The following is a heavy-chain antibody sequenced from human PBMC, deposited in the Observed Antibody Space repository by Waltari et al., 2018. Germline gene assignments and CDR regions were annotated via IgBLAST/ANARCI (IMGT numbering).Heavy chain of an antibody. D-gene: IGHD6-13*01. CDR3: ARVQYSSSYYFDY. V-gene: IGHV4-39*01. CDR2: IYYSGST. J-gene: IGHJ4*02. Sequence: QLQLQESGPGLVKPSETLSLTCTVSGGSISSSSYYWGWIRQPPGKGLGWIGSIYYSGSTYYNPSLKSRVTISVDTSKNQFALKLSSVTAADTAVYYCARVQYSSSYYFDYWGQGTLVTVSS. CDR1: GGSISSSSYY.